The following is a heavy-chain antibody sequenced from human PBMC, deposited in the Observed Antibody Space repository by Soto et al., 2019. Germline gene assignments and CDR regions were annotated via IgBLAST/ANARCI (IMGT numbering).Heavy chain of an antibody. J-gene: IGHJ4*02. CDR3: ARVSSGWYHVDY. Sequence: SETLSLTCTVSGASISSYYVSWIRQPPGKGLEWIGYIYNSGNTNYNPSLENRVIISEDTSKNQFSLKLTSVTAADTAVYYCARVSSGWYHVDYWGRGTLVTVS. D-gene: IGHD6-19*01. CDR2: IYNSGNT. V-gene: IGHV4-59*01. CDR1: GASISSYY.